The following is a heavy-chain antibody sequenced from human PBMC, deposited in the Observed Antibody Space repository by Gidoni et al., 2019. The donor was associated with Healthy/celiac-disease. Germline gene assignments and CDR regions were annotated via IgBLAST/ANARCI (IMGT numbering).Heavy chain of an antibody. J-gene: IGHJ6*02. Sequence: QVQLVQSGAEVKKPGSSVKVSCKASGGTFTSYAISWVRQAPGQGLEWMGGIIPIFGTANYAQKFQGRVTITADESTSTAYMELSSLRSEDTAVYYCARGSWYSSSWYYYYGMDVWGQGTTVTVSS. CDR1: GGTFTSYA. V-gene: IGHV1-69*01. D-gene: IGHD6-13*01. CDR2: IIPIFGTA. CDR3: ARGSWYSSSWYYYYGMDV.